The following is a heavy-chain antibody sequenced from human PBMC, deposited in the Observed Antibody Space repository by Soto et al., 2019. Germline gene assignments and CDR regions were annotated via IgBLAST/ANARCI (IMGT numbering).Heavy chain of an antibody. CDR3: ARGIFGSVTANVY. V-gene: IGHV3-74*01. D-gene: IGHD3-3*01. CDR1: GFTFSGSW. J-gene: IGHJ4*02. CDR2: INGDGSGT. Sequence: EVQLVESGGGLVQPGGSLRLSCAASGFTFSGSWMHWVRQAPGKGLVWVSRINGDGSGTSYADFVKGRFTISRDDAKNTLFLQMNGLRAEDTAVYYCARGIFGSVTANVYWGQATLVTVSS.